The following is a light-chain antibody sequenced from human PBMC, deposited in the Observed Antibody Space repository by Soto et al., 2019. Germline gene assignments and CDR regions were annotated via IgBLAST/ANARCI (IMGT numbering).Light chain of an antibody. Sequence: QSALTQPASVSGSPGQSITISCTGTSSDVGGYNFVSWHQQHPGKAPKLLIYEVTNRPSGVSNRFSGSKSGNTASLTISGLQAEDEADYHCSSYTSGSTPYVFGTGIKVTVL. J-gene: IGLJ1*01. CDR2: EVT. CDR3: SSYTSGSTPYV. CDR1: SSDVGGYNF. V-gene: IGLV2-14*01.